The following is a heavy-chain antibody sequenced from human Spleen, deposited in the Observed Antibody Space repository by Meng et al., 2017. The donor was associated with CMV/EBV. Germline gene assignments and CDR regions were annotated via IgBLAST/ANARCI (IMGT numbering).Heavy chain of an antibody. CDR3: ARDHIVSGQGIS. D-gene: IGHD2-21*01. V-gene: IGHV4-39*07. CDR1: GDAVSNNLYY. CDR2: SDFSGTT. Sequence: QLKDSGPVLVEPSATLSLTCAVSGDAVSNNLYYCGWIRQPPGKGLEWIGSSDFSGTTRYNPSLMSRVTMSVDTSKNHFSLSLSSVTAADTAVYYRARDHIVSGQGISWGQGTLVTVSS. J-gene: IGHJ5*02.